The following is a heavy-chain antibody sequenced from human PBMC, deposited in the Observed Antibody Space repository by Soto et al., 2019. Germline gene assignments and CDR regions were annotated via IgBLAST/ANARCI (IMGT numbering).Heavy chain of an antibody. V-gene: IGHV3-74*01. CDR2: INSDGSST. J-gene: IGHJ3*02. CDR3: ASSPPYCSSTSCYAGYAFDI. Sequence: GGSLRLSCAASGFTFSSYWMHWVRQAPGKGLVWVSRINSDGSSTSYADSGKGRFTISRDNAKNTLYLQMNSLRAEDTAVYYCASSPPYCSSTSCYAGYAFDIWGQGTMVTVSS. D-gene: IGHD2-2*01. CDR1: GFTFSSYW.